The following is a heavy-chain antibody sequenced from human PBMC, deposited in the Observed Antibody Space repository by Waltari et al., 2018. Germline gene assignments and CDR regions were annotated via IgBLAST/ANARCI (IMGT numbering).Heavy chain of an antibody. CDR1: GFSFTNYG. CDR2: IWYDGSKK. D-gene: IGHD1-26*01. CDR3: ARDQYGESFYYAMNV. J-gene: IGHJ6*02. V-gene: IGHV3-33*01. Sequence: QEKLVESGGGVVHSGRSLKLTCEASGFSFTNYGLHWVSQAPGKGLEWVAIIWYDGSKKYYADSVKGRFDISRDNSRNTLYLQMDSLRAEDTAVYFCARDQYGESFYYAMNVWGQGTAVTVSS.